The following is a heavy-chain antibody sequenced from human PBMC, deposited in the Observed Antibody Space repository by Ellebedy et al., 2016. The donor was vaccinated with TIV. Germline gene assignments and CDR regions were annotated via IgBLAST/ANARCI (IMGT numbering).Heavy chain of an antibody. J-gene: IGHJ4*02. CDR3: ARDGREDYGGYMDQFDFDY. CDR1: GFSFSGYG. V-gene: IGHV3-33*01. D-gene: IGHD4-23*01. CDR2: IWYDGSNE. Sequence: GESLKISCAASGFSFSGYGMHWVRQAPGKGLEWVAVIWYDGSNEYYADSVKGRLTISRDNSKNTLHLQMNSLRAEDTAVYYCARDGREDYGGYMDQFDFDYWGQGTLVTVSS.